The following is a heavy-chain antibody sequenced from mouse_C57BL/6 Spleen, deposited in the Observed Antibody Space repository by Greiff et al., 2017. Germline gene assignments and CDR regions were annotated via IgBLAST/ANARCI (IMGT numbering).Heavy chain of an antibody. CDR2: ISYDGSN. J-gene: IGHJ2*01. CDR3: ARTGGSSLFDY. D-gene: IGHD1-1*01. V-gene: IGHV3-6*01. CDR1: GYSITSGYY. Sequence: ESGPGLVKPSQSLSLTCSVTGYSITSGYYWNWIRQFPGNKLEWMGYISYDGSNNYNPSLKNRISITRDTSKNQFFLKLNSVTTEDTATYYCARTGGSSLFDYWGQGTTLT.